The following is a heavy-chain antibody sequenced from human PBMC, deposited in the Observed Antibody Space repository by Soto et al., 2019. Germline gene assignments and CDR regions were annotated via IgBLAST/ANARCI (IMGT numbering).Heavy chain of an antibody. D-gene: IGHD5-12*01. CDR3: ARGFKWPNFDY. CDR1: GGSISSYY. V-gene: IGHV4-59*01. Sequence: SETLSLTCTVSGGSISSYYWSWIRQPPGKGLEWIGYIYYSGGTNYNPSLKSRVTISVDTSKNQFSLKLSSVTAADTAVYYCARGFKWPNFDYWGQGTQVTVSS. J-gene: IGHJ4*02. CDR2: IYYSGGT.